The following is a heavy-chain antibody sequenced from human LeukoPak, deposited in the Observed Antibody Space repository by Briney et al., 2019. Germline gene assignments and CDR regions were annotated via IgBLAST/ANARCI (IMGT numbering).Heavy chain of an antibody. J-gene: IGHJ4*02. D-gene: IGHD4-11*01. CDR2: IYHSGNS. CDR3: ARRRGYSNKEAFDY. Sequence: SETLSLTCTISGDSIGDYYWTWIRQPPGEGLEWIGYIYHSGNSNYNPSLKSRVTISLDTSKNQFFLTLSSVTAADTAVYYCARRRGYSNKEAFDYWGPGTLVTVSS. CDR1: GDSIGDYY. V-gene: IGHV4-59*08.